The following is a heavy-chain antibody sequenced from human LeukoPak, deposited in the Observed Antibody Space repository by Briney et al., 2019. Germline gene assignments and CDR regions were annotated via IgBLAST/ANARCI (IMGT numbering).Heavy chain of an antibody. D-gene: IGHD2-21*01. CDR3: AKGKVNHDGALDA. V-gene: IGHV3-23*01. CDR2: IGGDGANS. J-gene: IGHJ3*01. Sequence: TGGSLRLSCAASGFTFTSYGMGWVRQAPGKGLEWVSSIGGDGANSYYADSVKGRFTISRDNSKKTLYLQMNSLRAEDTAVYYCAKGKVNHDGALDAWGQGTLVTVSS. CDR1: GFTFTSYG.